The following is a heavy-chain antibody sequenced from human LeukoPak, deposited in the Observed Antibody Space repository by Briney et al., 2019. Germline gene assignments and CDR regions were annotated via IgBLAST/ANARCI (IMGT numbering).Heavy chain of an antibody. V-gene: IGHV3-9*01. CDR3: AKDISGYFNVIDF. Sequence: GGSLRLSCVASGFTFDDYAMHWVRQGPGKGLEWVSGINWKSNDVSYADSVKGRFTISRDNAKNSVYLQMNSLRAEDTAFYYCAKDISGYFNVIDFWGQGTLVTVSS. D-gene: IGHD3-22*01. J-gene: IGHJ4*02. CDR1: GFTFDDYA. CDR2: INWKSNDV.